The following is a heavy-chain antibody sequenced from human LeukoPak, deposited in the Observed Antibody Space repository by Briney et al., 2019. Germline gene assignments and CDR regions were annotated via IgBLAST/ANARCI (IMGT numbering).Heavy chain of an antibody. V-gene: IGHV1-2*02. J-gene: IGHJ6*03. CDR3: ARAPSITIFGVVIAADYYYYYMDV. Sequence: GASVKVSCKASGYTFTGYYMHWVRQAPGQGLEWMGWINPNSGGTNYAQKFQGRVTMTRDTSISTAYMELSRLRSEDTAVYYCARAPSITIFGVVIAADYYYYYMDVWGKGTTVTVSS. D-gene: IGHD3-3*01. CDR1: GYTFTGYY. CDR2: INPNSGGT.